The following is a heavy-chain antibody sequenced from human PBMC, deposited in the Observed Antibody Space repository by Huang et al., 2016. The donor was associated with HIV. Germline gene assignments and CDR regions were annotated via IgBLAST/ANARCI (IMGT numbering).Heavy chain of an antibody. CDR1: GGSFSGYY. J-gene: IGHJ4*02. Sequence: VQLEQWGAGLLKASETLSLTCAVYGGSFSGYYWNWLRQAPGKGLEWVGEINHSGNTNYKPSLKRRVNMSVDTSKSQFSLYLTSLSAADTGTYFCARRYNSRRDYWGRGTLVTVHS. CDR2: INHSGNT. CDR3: ARRYNSRRDY. V-gene: IGHV4-34*02. D-gene: IGHD3-22*01.